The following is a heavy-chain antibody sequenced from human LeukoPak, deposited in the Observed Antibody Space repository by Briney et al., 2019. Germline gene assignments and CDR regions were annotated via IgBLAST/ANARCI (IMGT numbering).Heavy chain of an antibody. CDR1: GFTLSSYW. V-gene: IGHV3-7*04. D-gene: IGHD2-2*01. J-gene: IGHJ4*02. Sequence: PGGSLRLSCGASGFTLSSYWMSWVRQAPGKGLEWVANIRQDGNEKYYVDSVKGRFSISRDNAMNSLYLQMNSLRAEDTAIYYCARAVTSSRANDYWGQGTLVAVSS. CDR2: IRQDGNEK. CDR3: ARAVTSSRANDY.